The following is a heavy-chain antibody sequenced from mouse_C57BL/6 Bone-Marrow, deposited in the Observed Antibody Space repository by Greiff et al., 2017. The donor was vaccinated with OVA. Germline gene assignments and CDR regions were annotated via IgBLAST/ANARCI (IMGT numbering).Heavy chain of an antibody. J-gene: IGHJ2*01. CDR1: GFTFTSYW. CDR2: IYPGSGST. CDR3: TSNLYYFDY. Sequence: QVQLQQPGAELVKPGASVKMSCKASGFTFTSYWITWVKQRPGQGLEWIGDIYPGSGSTNYNEKFKSKATLTVDTSSSTAYMQLSSLTSEDAADYCGTSNLYYFDYWGQGTTLTVSS. V-gene: IGHV1-55*01.